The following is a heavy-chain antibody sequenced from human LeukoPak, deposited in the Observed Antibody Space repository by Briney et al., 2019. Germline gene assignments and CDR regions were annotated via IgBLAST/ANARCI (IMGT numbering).Heavy chain of an antibody. J-gene: IGHJ5*02. Sequence: IRQPPGKGLEWIGYIYYSGSTNYNPSLKSRVTISVDTSKNQFSLKLSSVTAADTAVYYCASLLYYYDSSGYSSWFDPWGQGTLVTVSS. D-gene: IGHD3-22*01. CDR2: IYYSGST. CDR3: ASLLYYYDSSGYSSWFDP. V-gene: IGHV4-59*01.